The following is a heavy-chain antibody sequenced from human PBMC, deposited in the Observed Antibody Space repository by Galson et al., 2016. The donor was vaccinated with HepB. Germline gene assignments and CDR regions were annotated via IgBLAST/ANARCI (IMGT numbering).Heavy chain of an antibody. D-gene: IGHD5-18*01. CDR3: ARRQIGRVYKADGLDV. J-gene: IGHJ6*02. CDR1: GYSFTSSW. Sequence: QSGAEVKKPGESLRISCKGSGYSFTSSWINWVRQMPGKGLEWMGRIDPSDSYSKYSPSFQGHVTISADKSISTAYLQWRSLKASDTAMYYCARRQIGRVYKADGLDVWGQGTTVIVSS. V-gene: IGHV5-10-1*01. CDR2: IDPSDSYS.